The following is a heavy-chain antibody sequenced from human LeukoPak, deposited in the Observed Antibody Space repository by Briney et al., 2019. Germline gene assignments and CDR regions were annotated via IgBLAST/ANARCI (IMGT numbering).Heavy chain of an antibody. D-gene: IGHD1-26*01. CDR3: ASPRVGATSPFDY. CDR1: GGSISSYY. J-gene: IGHJ4*02. V-gene: IGHV4-59*01. CDR2: IYYSGST. Sequence: SETLSLTCTVSGGSISSYYWGWIRQPPGKGLEWIGYIYYSGSTNYNPSLKSRVTISVDTSKNQFSLKLSSVTAADTAVYYCASPRVGATSPFDYWGQGTLVTVSS.